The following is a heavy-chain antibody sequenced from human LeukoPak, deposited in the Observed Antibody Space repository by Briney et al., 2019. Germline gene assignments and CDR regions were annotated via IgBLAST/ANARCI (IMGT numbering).Heavy chain of an antibody. J-gene: IGHJ4*02. CDR2: ISGRGGST. CDR3: AKTTAGYSSGRYPGWPVDY. D-gene: IGHD6-19*01. Sequence: PGGSLRLSCAASGDTFGSYAMCWVRGARGRGREWGSGISGRGGSTFYAGSVKGPFTISRDNSENTVYLQMNSLRADDTAVYYCAKTTAGYSSGRYPGWPVDYWGQGTLVTVSS. CDR1: GDTFGSYA. V-gene: IGHV3-23*01.